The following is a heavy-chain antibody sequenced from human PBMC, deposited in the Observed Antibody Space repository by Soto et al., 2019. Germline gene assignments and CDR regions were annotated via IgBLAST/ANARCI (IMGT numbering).Heavy chain of an antibody. CDR1: GFTFSNYA. D-gene: IGHD6-13*01. Sequence: GGSLRLSCAGSGFTFSNYAMNWVRQAPGKGLEWVSAISGSGVGTHYADSVKGRFIISRDRSKNILFLQMNSLRAEDTAVYYCAKAVDGTSPRPLSWGQGTLVTVSS. CDR3: AKAVDGTSPRPLS. J-gene: IGHJ5*02. V-gene: IGHV3-23*01. CDR2: ISGSGVGT.